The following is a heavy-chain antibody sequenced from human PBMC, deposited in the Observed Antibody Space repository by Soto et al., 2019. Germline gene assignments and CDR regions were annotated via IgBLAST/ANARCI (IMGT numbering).Heavy chain of an antibody. J-gene: IGHJ5*02. D-gene: IGHD6-19*01. CDR1: GFTASRSY. Sequence: PGGSLRLSCAASGFTASRSYISWVRQAPGKRREWVSTIYSSGSTYYADSVRGRFTISRDDSKNTLYLQMNSLSVDDTAVYYCKREASGSGSWSQGSFESCGQGP. CDR2: IYSSGST. CDR3: KREASGSGSWSQGSFES. V-gene: IGHV3-66*01.